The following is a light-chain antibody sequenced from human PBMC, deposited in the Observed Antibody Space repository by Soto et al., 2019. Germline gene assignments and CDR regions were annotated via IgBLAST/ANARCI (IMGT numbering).Light chain of an antibody. V-gene: IGKV3-15*01. CDR2: GAS. Sequence: EIGMTQAPSTLSVSPGESATLSCRASQRISSELASYQQKPGKPPRLLIYGASTRATGVPARFTGSGSGSHFTLTISGLQSDDFAVYYCQQSHNSPFTFGQGNRLQI. CDR1: QRISSE. J-gene: IGKJ2*01. CDR3: QQSHNSPFT.